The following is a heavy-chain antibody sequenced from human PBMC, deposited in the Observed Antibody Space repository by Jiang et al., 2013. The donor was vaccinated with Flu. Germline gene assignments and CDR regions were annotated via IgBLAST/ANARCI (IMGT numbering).Heavy chain of an antibody. V-gene: IGHV1-18*01. D-gene: IGHD3-16*02. J-gene: IGHJ4*02. Sequence: SGAEVKKPGASVKVSCKASGYTFTSYGISWVRQAPGQGLEWMGWISAYNGNTNYAQKLQGRVTMTTDTSTSTAYMELRSLRSDDTAVYYCARDLGDYVWGSYRPELDIDYWGQGTLVTVSS. CDR1: GYTFTSYG. CDR3: ARDLGDYVWGSYRPELDIDY. CDR2: ISAYNGNT.